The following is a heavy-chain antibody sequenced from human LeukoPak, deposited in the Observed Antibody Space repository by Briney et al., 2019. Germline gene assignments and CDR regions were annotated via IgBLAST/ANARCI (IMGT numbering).Heavy chain of an antibody. Sequence: GGSLGLSCAASGFTLSTYWMSWVRQAPGKGLEWVANTNQEGSEKYYVDSVKGRFTISKDNAKNALYLQMNSLRAEDTAVYYCARDPKWLDYWGQGTLVTVSS. J-gene: IGHJ4*02. CDR1: GFTLSTYW. V-gene: IGHV3-7*01. D-gene: IGHD5-12*01. CDR2: TNQEGSEK. CDR3: ARDPKWLDY.